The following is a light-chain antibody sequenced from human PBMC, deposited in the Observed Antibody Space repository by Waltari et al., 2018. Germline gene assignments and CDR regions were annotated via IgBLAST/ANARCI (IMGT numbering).Light chain of an antibody. CDR3: CSYAGRYTMI. Sequence: QSALTQPPSLSGSPGPPVTLPCTGPNTDIGEYKHLSWFQLPPRKAPKLIIYSVTDRPSGVPHRFSGSKSGSTASLTISGLQPEDEGDYFCCSYAGRYTMIFGGGTRLTVL. J-gene: IGLJ2*01. CDR2: SVT. V-gene: IGLV2-11*01. CDR1: NTDIGEYKH.